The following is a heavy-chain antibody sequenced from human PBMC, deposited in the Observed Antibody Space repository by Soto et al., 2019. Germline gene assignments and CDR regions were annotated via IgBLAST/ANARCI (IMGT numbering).Heavy chain of an antibody. Sequence: SSVKDSFKASVCTFISYAISWVRQAPGQGLEWMGGIIPIFGTANYAKKFQSRVTITADESTNTAYMELSSLTSEDTAVYYCATEYFTSTGGRIGYHYNAMDVWGQGTTVTVSS. V-gene: IGHV1-69*13. J-gene: IGHJ6*02. CDR3: ATEYFTSTGGRIGYHYNAMDV. CDR1: VCTFISYA. D-gene: IGHD1-1*01. CDR2: IIPIFGTA.